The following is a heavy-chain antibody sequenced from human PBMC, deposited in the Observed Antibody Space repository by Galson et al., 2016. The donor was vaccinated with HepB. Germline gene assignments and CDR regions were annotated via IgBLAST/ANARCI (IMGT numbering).Heavy chain of an antibody. J-gene: IGHJ4*02. Sequence: SLRLSCVASGFAFNAHWMNWARQAPGKGLEWVANISGDGIDSYYADSVRGRFTISRDNAKNSLYLQMNGLRVDETAVYYCSREMTGSYFDWGQGTLVTFSS. V-gene: IGHV3-7*01. CDR2: ISGDGIDS. CDR3: SREMTGSYFD. D-gene: IGHD3-10*01. CDR1: GFAFNAHW.